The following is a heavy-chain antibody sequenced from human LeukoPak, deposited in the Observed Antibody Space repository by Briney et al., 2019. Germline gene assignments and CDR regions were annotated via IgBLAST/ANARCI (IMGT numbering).Heavy chain of an antibody. V-gene: IGHV4-30-2*01. CDR1: GGSISSGGYY. CDR3: AGRHGGRGYYGY. D-gene: IGHD3-3*01. Sequence: SETLSLTCTVSGGSISSGGYYWSWIRQHPGKGLEWIGYIYHSGSTYYNPSLKSRVTISVDRSKNQFSLKLSSVTAADTAVYYCAGRHGGRGYYGYWGQGTLVTVSS. J-gene: IGHJ4*02. CDR2: IYHSGST.